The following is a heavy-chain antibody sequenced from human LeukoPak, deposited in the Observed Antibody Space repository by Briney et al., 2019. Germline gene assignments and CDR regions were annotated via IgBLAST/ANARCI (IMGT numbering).Heavy chain of an antibody. V-gene: IGHV3-7*01. CDR1: GFTFTSYW. D-gene: IGHD5-12*01. CDR3: AREDSGYDFTLDY. J-gene: IGHJ4*02. Sequence: GGSLRLSCAASGFTFTSYWMSWVRQAPGKGLEWVANIKQDGSEKNYVDSVKGRFTISRDNSKNTLYLQMNSLRAEDTAVYYCAREDSGYDFTLDYWGQGTLVTVSS. CDR2: IKQDGSEK.